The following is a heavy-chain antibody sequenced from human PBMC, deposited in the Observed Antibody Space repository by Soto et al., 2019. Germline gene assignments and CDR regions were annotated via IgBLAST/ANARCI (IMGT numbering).Heavy chain of an antibody. J-gene: IGHJ4*02. CDR1: GGYISGSY. CDR2: VYYTGST. Sequence: PSETLSLTCSVSGGYISGSYWSWIRHSPGKGLEWLGYVYYTGSTNYSPSLSSRVSISVDTSKNEFSLRLSSVTAADTAVYFCARSVAVPGAHIDYWGQGTQVTVSS. D-gene: IGHD6-19*01. CDR3: ARSVAVPGAHIDY. V-gene: IGHV4-59*01.